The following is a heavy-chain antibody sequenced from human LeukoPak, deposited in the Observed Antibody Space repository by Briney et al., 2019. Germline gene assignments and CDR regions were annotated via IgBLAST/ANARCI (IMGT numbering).Heavy chain of an antibody. CDR1: GFTFSSYW. CDR2: IKQDGSEK. Sequence: GGSLRLSCAASGFTFSSYWMHWVRQAPGKGLEWVANIKQDGSEKYYVDSVKGRFTISRDNAKNSLYLQMNSLRAEDTAVYYCARDRGGNWFDPWGQGTLVTVSS. CDR3: ARDRGGNWFDP. J-gene: IGHJ5*02. D-gene: IGHD3-16*01. V-gene: IGHV3-7*01.